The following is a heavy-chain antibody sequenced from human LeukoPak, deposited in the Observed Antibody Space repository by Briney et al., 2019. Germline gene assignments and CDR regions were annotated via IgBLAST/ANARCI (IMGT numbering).Heavy chain of an antibody. D-gene: IGHD4-17*01. CDR1: GGSVSSGSYY. CDR3: ARSYGDYITGAYAFDV. J-gene: IGHJ3*01. Sequence: SETLSLTCTVSGGSVSSGSYYWSWIRQPPGKGLEWIGYIYYSGSTNYNPSLKSRVTISVDTSKNQFSLKLSSVTAADTAVYYCARSYGDYITGAYAFDVWGQGTMVTVSS. CDR2: IYYSGST. V-gene: IGHV4-61*01.